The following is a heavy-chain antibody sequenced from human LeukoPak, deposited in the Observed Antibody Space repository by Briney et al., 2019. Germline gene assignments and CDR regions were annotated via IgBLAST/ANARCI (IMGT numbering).Heavy chain of an antibody. CDR3: ALYGSGSYYNWFDP. V-gene: IGHV4-38-2*01. D-gene: IGHD3-10*01. CDR1: GYSITSGYF. CDR2: IYHVGNT. J-gene: IGHJ5*02. Sequence: SETLSLTCDVSGYSITSGYFWGWIRQPPGKGLEWIGSIYHVGNTFYNPSLKSRVTISLDTSKNHFSLKLASVTAADTAVYYCALYGSGSYYNWFDPWGQGTLVTVSS.